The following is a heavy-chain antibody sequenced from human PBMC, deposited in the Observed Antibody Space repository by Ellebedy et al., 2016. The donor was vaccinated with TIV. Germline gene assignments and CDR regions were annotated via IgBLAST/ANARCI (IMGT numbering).Heavy chain of an antibody. CDR3: ARVRHYYDSSGPHNWFDP. V-gene: IGHV1-2*02. D-gene: IGHD3-22*01. Sequence: ASVKVSCKASGYTFTGYYMHWVRQAPGQGLEWMGWINPNSGGTNYAQKFQGRVTMTRDTSISTAYMELSRLRSDDTAVYYCARVRHYYDSSGPHNWFDPWGQGTLVTVSS. CDR1: GYTFTGYY. CDR2: INPNSGGT. J-gene: IGHJ5*02.